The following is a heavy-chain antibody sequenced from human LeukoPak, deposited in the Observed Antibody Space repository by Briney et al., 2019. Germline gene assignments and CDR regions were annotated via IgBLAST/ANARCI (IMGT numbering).Heavy chain of an antibody. CDR3: AREGNSYYYYMDV. Sequence: PGGSLRLSCAASGFTFSSYSMNWVRQAPGKGLEWVSSISSSSSYIYYADSVKGRFTISRDNAKNSLYLQMNSLRAEDTAVYYCAREGNSYYYYMDVWGKGTTVTVSS. CDR1: GFTFSSYS. CDR2: ISSSSSYI. V-gene: IGHV3-21*01. D-gene: IGHD6-13*01. J-gene: IGHJ6*03.